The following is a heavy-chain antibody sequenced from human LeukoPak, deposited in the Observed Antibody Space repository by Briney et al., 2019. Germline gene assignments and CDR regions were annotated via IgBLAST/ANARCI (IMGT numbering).Heavy chain of an antibody. J-gene: IGHJ4*02. CDR2: IIPIFGTA. CDR1: GGTFSSYA. D-gene: IGHD5-18*01. V-gene: IGHV1-69*13. CDR3: ARDVSDGYNYFDY. Sequence: SVKVSCKASGGTFSSYAISWVRQAPGQGLEWMGGIIPIFGTANYAQKFQGRVTITADESTSTAYMELSSLRSEDTVVYYCARDVSDGYNYFDYWGQGTLVTVSS.